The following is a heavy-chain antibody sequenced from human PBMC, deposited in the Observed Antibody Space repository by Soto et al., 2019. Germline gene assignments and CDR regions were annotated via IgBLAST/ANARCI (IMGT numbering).Heavy chain of an antibody. J-gene: IGHJ3*02. CDR3: ARGQYRYDDAFDI. CDR2: INHSGST. D-gene: IGHD5-12*01. V-gene: IGHV4-34*01. CDR1: GGSFSGYY. Sequence: SETLSLTCAAYGGSFSGYYWSWIRQPPGKGLEWIGEINHSGSTNYNPSLKSRVTISVDTSKNQFSLKLSSVTAADTAVYYCARGQYRYDDAFDIWGQGTMVTVSS.